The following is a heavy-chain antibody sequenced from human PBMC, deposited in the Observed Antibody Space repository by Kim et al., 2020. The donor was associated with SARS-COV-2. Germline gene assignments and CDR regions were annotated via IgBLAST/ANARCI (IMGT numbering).Heavy chain of an antibody. CDR3: AKDIRIGSSGYVNPLDY. J-gene: IGHJ4*02. Sequence: VKCRFTISRDNVKNSLYLQVNSLRAEDTALYYCAKDIRIGSSGYVNPLDYWGQGTLVTVSS. D-gene: IGHD5-12*01. V-gene: IGHV3-9*01.